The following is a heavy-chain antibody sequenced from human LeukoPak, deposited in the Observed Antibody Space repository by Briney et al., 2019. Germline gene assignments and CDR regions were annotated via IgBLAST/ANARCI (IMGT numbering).Heavy chain of an antibody. CDR2: IYYSGST. D-gene: IGHD4-17*01. J-gene: IGHJ4*02. Sequence: PSETLSLTCTVSGGSISSSSYCCGWIRQPPGKGLEWIGSIYYSGSTYYNPSLKSRVTISVDTSKNQFSLKLSSVTAADTAVYYCARHTVTTFDYWGQGTLVTVSS. CDR1: GGSISSSSYC. CDR3: ARHTVTTFDY. V-gene: IGHV4-39*01.